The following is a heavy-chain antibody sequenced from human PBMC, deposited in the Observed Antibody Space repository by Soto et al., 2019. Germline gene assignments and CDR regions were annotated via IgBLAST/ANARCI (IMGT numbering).Heavy chain of an antibody. CDR1: GYSFASYW. Sequence: GESLKISCQGSGYSFASYWIGWVRQMPGKGLEWMGIIYPRDSDTRYSPSFQGQVTISADKSLRTAYLQWTSLKASDTALYYCARTRYFTLGFYYDGMDLWGQGTPVTVSS. CDR3: ARTRYFTLGFYYDGMDL. D-gene: IGHD1-26*01. V-gene: IGHV5-51*01. CDR2: IYPRDSDT. J-gene: IGHJ6*02.